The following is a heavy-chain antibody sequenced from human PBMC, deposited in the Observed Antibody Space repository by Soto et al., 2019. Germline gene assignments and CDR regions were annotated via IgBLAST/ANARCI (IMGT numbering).Heavy chain of an antibody. CDR3: ARVLGGLHRTTDAFDI. CDR2: IIPIFGTA. D-gene: IGHD3-16*01. CDR1: GGTFSSYA. V-gene: IGHV1-69*13. J-gene: IGHJ3*02. Sequence: ASVKVSCKASGGTFSSYAISWVRQAPGQGLEWMGGIIPIFGTANYAQKFQGKVTITADESTSTAYMELSSLRSEDTAVYYCARVLGGLHRTTDAFDIWGQGTMVTVSS.